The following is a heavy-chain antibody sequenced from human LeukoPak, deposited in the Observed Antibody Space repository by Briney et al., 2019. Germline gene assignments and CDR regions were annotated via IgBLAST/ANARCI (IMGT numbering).Heavy chain of an antibody. CDR1: GGSFSGYY. J-gene: IGHJ4*02. Sequence: SETLSLTCAVYGGSFSGYYWSSIRQPPGKGLEWIGEVNHSGSTNYNPSLKSRVTISVDTSKNQFSLKLSSVTAADTAVYYCARGRPPGLFSGYVWVAYFDYWGQGTLVTVSS. V-gene: IGHV4-34*01. D-gene: IGHD5-12*01. CDR2: VNHSGST. CDR3: ARGRPPGLFSGYVWVAYFDY.